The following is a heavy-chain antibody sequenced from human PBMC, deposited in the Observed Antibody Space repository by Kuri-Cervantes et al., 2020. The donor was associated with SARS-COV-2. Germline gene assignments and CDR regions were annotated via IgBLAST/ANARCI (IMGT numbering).Heavy chain of an antibody. J-gene: IGHJ4*02. Sequence: ESLKISCAASGFTFSNAWMSWVRQPPGKGLEWIGSIYHSGSTYYNPSLKSRVTISVDTSKNQFSLKLSSVTAADTAVYYCARVGEYSSSLDYWGQGTLVTVSS. CDR2: IYHSGST. V-gene: IGHV4-38-2*01. CDR3: ARVGEYSSSLDY. D-gene: IGHD6-13*01. CDR1: GFTFSNAW.